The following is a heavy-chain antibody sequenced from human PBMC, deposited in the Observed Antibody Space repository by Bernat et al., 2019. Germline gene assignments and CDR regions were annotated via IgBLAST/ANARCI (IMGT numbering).Heavy chain of an antibody. CDR3: AEDSYGIDY. Sequence: EVQLVESGGGLVQPGGSLRLSCAASGFTLSSYWMSWVRQAPGKGLEWVANINRDGSEKYYVDSMKGRFTISRDNAENSLYLQMSSLRAEDTAVYYCAEDSYGIDYWGQGTLVTVSS. CDR2: INRDGSEK. V-gene: IGHV3-7*03. CDR1: GFTLSSYW. J-gene: IGHJ4*02. D-gene: IGHD3-10*01.